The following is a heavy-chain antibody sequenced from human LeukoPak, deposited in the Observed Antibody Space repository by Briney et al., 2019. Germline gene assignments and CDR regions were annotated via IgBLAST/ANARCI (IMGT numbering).Heavy chain of an antibody. CDR1: GYTFTSHD. Sequence: ASVKVSCKASGYTFTSHDINWVRQATGQGLEWMGWMNPNSGNTGYAQKFQGRVTMTRNTSISTAYMELSSLRSEDTAVYYCARGDYDSSGYYDDAFDIWGQGTMVTVSS. J-gene: IGHJ3*02. V-gene: IGHV1-8*01. CDR2: MNPNSGNT. CDR3: ARGDYDSSGYYDDAFDI. D-gene: IGHD3-22*01.